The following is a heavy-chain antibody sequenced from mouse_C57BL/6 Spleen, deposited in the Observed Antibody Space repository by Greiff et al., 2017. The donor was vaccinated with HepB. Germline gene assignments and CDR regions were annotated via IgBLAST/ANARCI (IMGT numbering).Heavy chain of an antibody. D-gene: IGHD1-1*01. Sequence: VQLQQSGAELVRPGASVTLSCKASGYTFTDYEMHWVKQTPVHGLEWIGAIDPETGGTAYNQKFKGKAILTADKSSSTAYMELRSLTSEDSAVYYCTRVYGSSPWFAYWGQGTLVTVSA. J-gene: IGHJ3*01. CDR1: GYTFTDYE. CDR2: IDPETGGT. V-gene: IGHV1-15*01. CDR3: TRVYGSSPWFAY.